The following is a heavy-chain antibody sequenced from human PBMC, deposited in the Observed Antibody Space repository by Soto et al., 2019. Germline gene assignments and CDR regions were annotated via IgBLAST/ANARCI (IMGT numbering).Heavy chain of an antibody. CDR3: ARDRSGSYLDY. D-gene: IGHD1-26*01. J-gene: IGHJ4*02. CDR1: GFTFSSYG. Sequence: QVQLVESGGGVVQPGRSLRLSCAASGFTFSSYGMHWVRQAPGKGLEWVAVIWYDGSNKYYADSVKGRFTISRDNSENTLYLQMNSLRAEDTALYFCARDRSGSYLDYWVQGTLVTVS. CDR2: IWYDGSNK. V-gene: IGHV3-33*01.